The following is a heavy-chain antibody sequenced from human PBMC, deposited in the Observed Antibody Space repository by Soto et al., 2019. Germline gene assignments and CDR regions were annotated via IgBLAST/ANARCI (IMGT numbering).Heavy chain of an antibody. V-gene: IGHV3-33*01. CDR2: IWNDGSHA. CDR3: ARDQTDSGGYSDS. CDR1: GFPFRSYG. J-gene: IGHJ4*02. Sequence: QVQLVESGGGVVQPGGSLRLSCEGSGFPFRSYGIQWVRQAPGKGLEWLGLIWNDGSHAYYADSVKGRFTISRDNSKNTVFLQVSNLRAEDTAVYFCARDQTDSGGYSDSWGQGTLVTDSS. D-gene: IGHD2-15*01.